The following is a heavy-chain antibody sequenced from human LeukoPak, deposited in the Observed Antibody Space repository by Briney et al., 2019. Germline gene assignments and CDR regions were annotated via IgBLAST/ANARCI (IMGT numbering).Heavy chain of an antibody. CDR2: IYPGGSDT. CDR3: ARGGTAVAGTTYYYYGMDV. V-gene: IGHV5-51*01. J-gene: IGHJ6*02. Sequence: GESLKISCKGSGYSFTSYWIGWVRQMPGKGLEWMGIIYPGGSDTRYSPSFQGQVTISADKSISTAYLQWSSLKASDTAMYYCARGGTAVAGTTYYYYGMDVWGQGTTVTVSS. D-gene: IGHD6-19*01. CDR1: GYSFTSYW.